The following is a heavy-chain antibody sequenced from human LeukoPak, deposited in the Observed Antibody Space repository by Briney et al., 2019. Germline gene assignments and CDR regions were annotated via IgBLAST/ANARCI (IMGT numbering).Heavy chain of an antibody. CDR1: GGSFSGYY. CDR3: ARLVGHYYGSVG. J-gene: IGHJ4*02. V-gene: IGHV4-34*01. CDR2: INHSGST. D-gene: IGHD3-10*01. Sequence: SETLSLTCAVYGGSFSGYYWSWIRQPPGKGLEWIGEINHSGSTNYNPSLKSRVTISVDTSKNQFSLKLSSVTAADTAVYYCARLVGHYYGSVGWGQGTLVTVSS.